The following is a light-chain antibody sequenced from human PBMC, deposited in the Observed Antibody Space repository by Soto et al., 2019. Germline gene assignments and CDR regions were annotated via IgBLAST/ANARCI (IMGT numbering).Light chain of an antibody. V-gene: IGKV3-20*01. J-gene: IGKJ1*01. CDR1: QSVRSSY. CDR2: AAS. CDR3: QQYGSSPRT. Sequence: IVFTLSPDTLSLSPGESATLSCRASQSVRSSYLAWYQQTPGQTPRLLIYAASSRATGIPDRFSGSGSGTDFSLTISRLEAEDFAVYYCQQYGSSPRTFGQGTKVDI.